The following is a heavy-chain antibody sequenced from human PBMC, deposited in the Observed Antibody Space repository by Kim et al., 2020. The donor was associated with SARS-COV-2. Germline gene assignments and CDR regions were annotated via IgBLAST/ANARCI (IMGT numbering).Heavy chain of an antibody. J-gene: IGHJ5*02. CDR1: GFTFSSYG. Sequence: GGSLRLSCAASGFTFSSYGMHWVRQAPGKGLEWVAVIWYDGSNKYYADSVKGRFTISRDNSKNTLYLQMNSLRAEDTAVYYCARDLLWPVEIAVERTNWFDPWGQGTLVTVSS. CDR3: ARDLLWPVEIAVERTNWFDP. V-gene: IGHV3-33*01. CDR2: IWYDGSNK. D-gene: IGHD6-19*01.